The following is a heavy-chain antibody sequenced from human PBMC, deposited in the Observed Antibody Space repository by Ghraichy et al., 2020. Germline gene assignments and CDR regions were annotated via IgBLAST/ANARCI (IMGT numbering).Heavy chain of an antibody. CDR3: ARGQSTWYYYDSSGYYVY. V-gene: IGHV4-34*01. D-gene: IGHD3-22*01. CDR1: GGSFSGYY. Sequence: SETLSLTCAVYGGSFSGYYWSWIRQPPVKGLEWIGEINHTGSTNYNPSLKIRVTISVDTSQNQFSLKLGSVTAAYTAVYYCARGQSTWYYYDSSGYYVYWGQGTLVTVSS. CDR2: INHTGST. J-gene: IGHJ4*02.